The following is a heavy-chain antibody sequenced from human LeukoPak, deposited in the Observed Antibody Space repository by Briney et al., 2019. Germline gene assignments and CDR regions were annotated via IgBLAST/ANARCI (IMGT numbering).Heavy chain of an antibody. Sequence: PGGSLRLSCAASGFTFSGYAMDWVRQAPGKGLEWISYIGSSGSPTHYADSVGGRFTISRNNAKNSLYLQMNSLRDEDTAVYFCARRPYSDTSGRLSDVWGQGTTVTVSS. V-gene: IGHV3-48*02. CDR2: IGSSGSPT. J-gene: IGHJ6*02. CDR1: GFTFSGYA. CDR3: ARRPYSDTSGRLSDV. D-gene: IGHD3-22*01.